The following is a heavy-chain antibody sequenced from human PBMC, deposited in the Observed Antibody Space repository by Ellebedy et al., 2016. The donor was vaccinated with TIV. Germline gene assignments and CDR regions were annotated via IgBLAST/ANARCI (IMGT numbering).Heavy chain of an antibody. D-gene: IGHD2-21*02. Sequence: AASVKVSCKASGYSFTTHPITWVRQAPGQGLEWMGWLSPYNGNTKYAQNFQDRLTMTTDTSTSTAYMELRSLTSDDTAVYFCERVSAVTAHFDHWGQGSLVTVSS. V-gene: IGHV1-18*01. J-gene: IGHJ4*02. CDR2: LSPYNGNT. CDR1: GYSFTTHP. CDR3: ERVSAVTAHFDH.